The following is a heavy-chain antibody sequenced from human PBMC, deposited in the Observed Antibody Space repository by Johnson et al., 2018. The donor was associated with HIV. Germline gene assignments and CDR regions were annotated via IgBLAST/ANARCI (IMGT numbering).Heavy chain of an antibody. J-gene: IGHJ3*02. D-gene: IGHD2-21*01. Sequence: VQLVESGGGLVQPGGSLRLSCAASGFTFSSYAMSWVRQAPGKGLEWVSAIYSGGSTYYADSVKGRFTISRDNSKNTLYLQMNSLRAEDTAVYYCAKDVAFRDDAFDIWGQGTMVTVSS. CDR1: GFTFSSYA. CDR3: AKDVAFRDDAFDI. CDR2: IYSGGST. V-gene: IGHV3-23*04.